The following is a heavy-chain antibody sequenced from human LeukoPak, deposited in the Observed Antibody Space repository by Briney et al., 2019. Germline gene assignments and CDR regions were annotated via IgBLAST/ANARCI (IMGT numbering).Heavy chain of an antibody. J-gene: IGHJ4*02. CDR1: GFTVSSNY. CDR2: VYSGGTT. Sequence: GGSLRLSCAASGFTVSSNYMSWVRQAPGKGLEWVSIVYSGGTTYYADSVKGRFTISRDNSKNTLYLQMNSLRAEDTAVYYCAKAPPYSSSWSYYFDYWGQGTLVTVSS. D-gene: IGHD6-13*01. V-gene: IGHV3-53*01. CDR3: AKAPPYSSSWSYYFDY.